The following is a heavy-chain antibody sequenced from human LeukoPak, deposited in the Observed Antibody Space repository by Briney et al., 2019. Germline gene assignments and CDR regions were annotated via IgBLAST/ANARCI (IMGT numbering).Heavy chain of an antibody. V-gene: IGHV1-18*01. Sequence: ASVKVSCKASGYTFTSYGISWVRQAPGQGLEWMGWISAYNGNTNYAQKLQGRVTMTTDTSTSTAYMELRSLRSDDTAVYYCARAPIYYHDSSGDDYWGQGTLVTVSS. CDR1: GYTFTSYG. CDR2: ISAYNGNT. CDR3: ARAPIYYHDSSGDDY. D-gene: IGHD3-22*01. J-gene: IGHJ4*02.